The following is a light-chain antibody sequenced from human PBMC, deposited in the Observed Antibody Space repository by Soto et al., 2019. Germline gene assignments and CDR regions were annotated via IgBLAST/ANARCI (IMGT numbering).Light chain of an antibody. CDR1: QSISSL. CDR3: QQYTTFLLT. V-gene: IGKV1-5*03. J-gene: IGKJ4*01. CDR2: EAS. Sequence: DIRMTQSPSTLSAYVGDRVTITCRASQSISSLLAWYQQKPGKAPKLLIHEASTLESGVPSRFSGSGSGTEFTLTISSLQPDDFGTYYCQQYTTFLLTFGGGTKVEIK.